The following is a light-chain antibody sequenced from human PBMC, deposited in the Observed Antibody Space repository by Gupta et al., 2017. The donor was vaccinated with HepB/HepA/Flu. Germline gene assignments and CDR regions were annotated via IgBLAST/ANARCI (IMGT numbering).Light chain of an antibody. CDR3: SSYTSSNTLV. J-gene: IGLJ1*01. Sequence: QSALTQLASVPGSPGQSITISCTGTSSDVGGYNYVSWYQQHPGKAPKLMIYEVSNRPSGVSNRFSGSKSGNTASLTISGLQAEDEADYYCSSYTSSNTLVFGTGTKVTVL. V-gene: IGLV2-14*01. CDR1: SSDVGGYNY. CDR2: EVS.